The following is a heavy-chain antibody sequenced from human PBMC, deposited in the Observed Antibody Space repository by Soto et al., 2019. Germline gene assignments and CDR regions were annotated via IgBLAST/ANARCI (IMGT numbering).Heavy chain of an antibody. CDR2: FDPEDGET. CDR1: GYTLTELS. D-gene: IGHD2-15*01. Sequence: GASVKVSCKVSGYTLTELSMHWVRQAPGKGLEWMGGFDPEDGETIYAQKFQGRVTMTEDTSTDTAYMELSSLRSEDTAVYYCATADIVVVVAAPDAFDIWGQGTMVTVSS. CDR3: ATADIVVVVAAPDAFDI. J-gene: IGHJ3*02. V-gene: IGHV1-24*01.